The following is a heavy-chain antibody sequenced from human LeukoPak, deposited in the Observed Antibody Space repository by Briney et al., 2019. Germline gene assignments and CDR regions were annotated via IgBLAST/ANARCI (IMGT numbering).Heavy chain of an antibody. D-gene: IGHD2-2*01. CDR3: ARQLYDAFDI. CDR2: IYYSGST. J-gene: IGHJ3*02. Sequence: SETLSLTCTVSGGSISSYYWSWTRQPPGKGLEWIGYIYYSGSTNYNPSLKSRVTISVDTSKNQFSLKLSSVTAADTAVYYCARQLYDAFDIWGQGTMVTVSS. CDR1: GGSISSYY. V-gene: IGHV4-59*01.